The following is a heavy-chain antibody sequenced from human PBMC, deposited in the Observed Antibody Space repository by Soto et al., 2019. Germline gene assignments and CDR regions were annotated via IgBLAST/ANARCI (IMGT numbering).Heavy chain of an antibody. CDR1: GGSISSYY. V-gene: IGHV4-59*08. Sequence: QVQLQESGPGLVKPSETLSLTCTVSGGSISSYYWSWIRQPPGKGLEWIGYIYYSGSTNYNPSLKSRVPISVDTSKHQCSLKLSSVTAADTAVYYCARRYGGTFDYWGQGTLVTVSS. CDR2: IYYSGST. J-gene: IGHJ4*02. D-gene: IGHD2-15*01. CDR3: ARRYGGTFDY.